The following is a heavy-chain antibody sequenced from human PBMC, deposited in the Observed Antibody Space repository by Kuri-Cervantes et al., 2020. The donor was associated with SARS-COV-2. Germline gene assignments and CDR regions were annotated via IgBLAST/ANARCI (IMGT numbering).Heavy chain of an antibody. CDR1: GYRFTSYG. J-gene: IGHJ6*01. CDR2: IIPIFGTA. V-gene: IGHV1-69*13. D-gene: IGHD3-3*01. Sequence: SVKVSCKASGYRFTSYGISWVRQAPGQGLEWMGGIIPIFGTANYAQKFQGRVTITADESTSTAYMELSSLRSEDTAVYYRARDYWARGVVIMGLYGMDVWGQGNTV. CDR3: ARDYWARGVVIMGLYGMDV.